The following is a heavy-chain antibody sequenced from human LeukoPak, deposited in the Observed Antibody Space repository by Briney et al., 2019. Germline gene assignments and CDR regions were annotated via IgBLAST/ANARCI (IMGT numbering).Heavy chain of an antibody. CDR3: AKGGPTWLRLDY. D-gene: IGHD5-12*01. Sequence: GGSLGLSCTASGFTFSNYAMHWVRQAPGKGLEYVAAISSNGGSTYYASSVKGRVTISRDNSKNTLYLQMNSLRAEDTAVYYCAKGGPTWLRLDYWGQGTLVTVSS. CDR1: GFTFSNYA. CDR2: ISSNGGST. J-gene: IGHJ4*02. V-gene: IGHV3-64*04.